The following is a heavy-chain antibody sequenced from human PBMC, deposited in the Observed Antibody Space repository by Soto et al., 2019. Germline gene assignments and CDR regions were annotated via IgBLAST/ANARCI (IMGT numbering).Heavy chain of an antibody. D-gene: IGHD6-6*01. CDR1: GFTFSSFT. J-gene: IGHJ3*01. CDR2: IVSSGITR. V-gene: IGHV3-48*02. Sequence: EVQLVESGGGLVQPGGSLRLSCAASGFTFSSFTMNWVRQAPGKGLEWVSYIVSSGITRYHADSVKGRFTVSRDNGRNSMYLLMNRLRDEEAALYDFANSGSSSYPRYRLESNGAFDVWAQGTTVTVTP. CDR3: ANSGSSSYPRYRLESNGAFDV.